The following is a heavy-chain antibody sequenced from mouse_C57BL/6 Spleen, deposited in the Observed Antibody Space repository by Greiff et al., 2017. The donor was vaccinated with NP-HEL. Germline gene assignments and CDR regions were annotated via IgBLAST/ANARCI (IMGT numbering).Heavy chain of an antibody. Sequence: EVQLQQSGPELVKPGASVKISCKASGYSFTGYYMNWVKQSPEKSLEWIGEINPSTGGTTYNQKFKAKATLTVDKSSSTAYMQLKSLTSEDSAVYYCARGGYGNYGGFYFDYWGQGTTLTVSS. CDR3: ARGGYGNYGGFYFDY. D-gene: IGHD2-1*01. V-gene: IGHV1-42*01. CDR2: INPSTGGT. CDR1: GYSFTGYY. J-gene: IGHJ2*01.